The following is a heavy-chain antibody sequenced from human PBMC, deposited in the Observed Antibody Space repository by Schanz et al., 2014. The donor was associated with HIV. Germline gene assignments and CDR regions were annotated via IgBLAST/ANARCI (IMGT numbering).Heavy chain of an antibody. V-gene: IGHV3-30*18. D-gene: IGHD3-22*01. CDR1: GFNFNSYG. Sequence: QEQLVESGGGVVQPGRSLRLSCVASGFNFNSYGMHWVRQAPGKGLEWVAVISYDGRNKYYADSVKGRFTISRDNSKNTLYLQLKSLRAEDTAVYYCAKDRNYYDSKYRGKGNYYYYYGMDVWGQGTTVTVSS. CDR2: ISYDGRNK. CDR3: AKDRNYYDSKYRGKGNYYYYYGMDV. J-gene: IGHJ6*02.